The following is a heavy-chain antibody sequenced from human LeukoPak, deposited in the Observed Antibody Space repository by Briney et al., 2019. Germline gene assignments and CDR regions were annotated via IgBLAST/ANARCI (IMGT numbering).Heavy chain of an antibody. V-gene: IGHV3-48*03. Sequence: GGSLRLSCAASGFTFSSYEMNWVRQAPGKGLEWVSYISSSGSTIYYADSVKGRFTISRDNSKNTLYLQMNSLGAEDTAVYYCAKDRSGYDYNSPFDYWGQGTLVTVSS. CDR1: GFTFSSYE. D-gene: IGHD5-12*01. J-gene: IGHJ4*02. CDR3: AKDRSGYDYNSPFDY. CDR2: ISSSGSTI.